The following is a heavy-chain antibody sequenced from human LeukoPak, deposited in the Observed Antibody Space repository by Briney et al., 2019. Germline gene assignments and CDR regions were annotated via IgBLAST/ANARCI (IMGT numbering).Heavy chain of an antibody. J-gene: IGHJ4*02. Sequence: ASVKVSCKASGGTFSSYAISWVRQAPGQGLEWMGRIIPILGIANYVQKFQGRVTITADKSTSTAYMELSSLRSEDTAVYYCARGRRDGYTNDYWGQGTLVTVSS. D-gene: IGHD5-12*01. CDR2: IIPILGIA. V-gene: IGHV1-69*04. CDR3: ARGRRDGYTNDY. CDR1: GGTFSSYA.